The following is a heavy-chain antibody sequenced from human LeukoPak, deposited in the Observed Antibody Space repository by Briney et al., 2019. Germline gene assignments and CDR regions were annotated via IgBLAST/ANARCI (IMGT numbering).Heavy chain of an antibody. J-gene: IGHJ4*02. CDR3: AKHYCSDASCSVFSFDS. V-gene: IGHV3-23*01. CDR1: GFTFNNYA. Sequence: GGSLRLSCAASGFTFNNYAMNWVRQAPGKGLEWVSSICGNCGTAYYVDSVKGRLTISRDNSKNTLYLQMNSLRAGDTAVYYCAKHYCSDASCSVFSFDSWGQGTLVTVSS. CDR2: ICGNCGTA. D-gene: IGHD2-2*01.